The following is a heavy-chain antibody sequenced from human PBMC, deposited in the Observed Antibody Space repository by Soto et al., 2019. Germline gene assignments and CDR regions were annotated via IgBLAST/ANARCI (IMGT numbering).Heavy chain of an antibody. CDR2: IYYSGSN. J-gene: IGHJ4*02. D-gene: IGHD5-18*01. Sequence: SETLSLTCTVSGGSISSYYWSWIRQPPGKGLEWNGYIYYSGSNNYNPTLKSRASISVDTSENQLSLNWSAVTSADTAVYYCARSGAVDTAMLFDYLGQGTLVTVSS. V-gene: IGHV4-59*01. CDR3: ARSGAVDTAMLFDY. CDR1: GGSISSYY.